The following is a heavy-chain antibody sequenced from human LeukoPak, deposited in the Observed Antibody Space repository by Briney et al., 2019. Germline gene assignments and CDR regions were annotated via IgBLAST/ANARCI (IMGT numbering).Heavy chain of an antibody. CDR2: IYYSGST. CDR3: ALVVVNVDY. CDR1: GVSISSRGYY. D-gene: IGHD3-22*01. V-gene: IGHV4-31*03. Sequence: KPSETLSLPCTVSGVSISSRGYYWRWIRQHPGKGLEWIGYIYYSGSTYYNPSPKSRVTISVDTSKNQFSLKLSSVTAADTAVYYCALVVVNVDYWGQGTLVTVSS. J-gene: IGHJ4*02.